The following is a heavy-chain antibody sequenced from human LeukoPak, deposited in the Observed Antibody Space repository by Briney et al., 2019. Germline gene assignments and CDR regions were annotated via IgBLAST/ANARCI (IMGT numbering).Heavy chain of an antibody. J-gene: IGHJ5*02. CDR2: ISAYNGNT. CDR1: GYTFTSYG. V-gene: IGHV1-18*01. CDR3: ARSNIAAAGKGWFDP. D-gene: IGHD6-13*01. Sequence: ASVKVSCKASGYTFTSYGISWVRQAPGQGLEWMGWISAYNGNTNYAQKLQGRVTITTDTSTSTAYMELRSLRSDDTAVYYCARSNIAAAGKGWFDPWGQGTLVTVSS.